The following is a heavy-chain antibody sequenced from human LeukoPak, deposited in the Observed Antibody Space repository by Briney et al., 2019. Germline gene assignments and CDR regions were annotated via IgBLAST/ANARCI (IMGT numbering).Heavy chain of an antibody. CDR1: GFTFSNYA. CDR2: ISYDGTNK. V-gene: IGHV3-30-3*01. Sequence: GGSLRLSCAASGFTFSNYAMHWVRQAPGKGLEWVAVISYDGTNKYYADSVKGRFTISRDISKNTLYLQMDSLRREDTAVYYCARKGAPGVTVYYGMGVWGQGTTVTVSS. CDR3: ARKGAPGVTVYYGMGV. D-gene: IGHD1-26*01. J-gene: IGHJ6*02.